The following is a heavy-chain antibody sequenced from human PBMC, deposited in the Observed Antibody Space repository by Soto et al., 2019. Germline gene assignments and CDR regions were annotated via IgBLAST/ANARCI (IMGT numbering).Heavy chain of an antibody. Sequence: EVQLLESGGGLVQPGGSLRLSCAASGFTFSSYAMNWVRQAPGKGLEWVSTVNTGGGTYSADSVKGRFTISRDNSKNTLYLQMASLRTEDTAIYYCAKDYPGGDYAGLWGQGTLVTVSS. J-gene: IGHJ4*02. D-gene: IGHD4-17*01. CDR1: GFTFSSYA. CDR3: AKDYPGGDYAGL. V-gene: IGHV3-23*01. CDR2: VNTGGGT.